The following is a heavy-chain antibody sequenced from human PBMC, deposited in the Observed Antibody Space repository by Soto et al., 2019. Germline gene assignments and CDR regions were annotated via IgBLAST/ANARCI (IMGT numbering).Heavy chain of an antibody. CDR1: GFPFSSYW. CDR2: INGDGSSI. CDR3: TRRGCSTTGCYFN. J-gene: IGHJ4*02. Sequence: GGSLRLSCAASGFPFSSYWMHWVHQAPGKGLEWVSRINGDGSSINYADSVKGRFTISRDNAKNTLYLQMNSLRVEDAAVYYCTRRGCSTTGCYFNWGRGTLVTVSS. V-gene: IGHV3-74*01. D-gene: IGHD2-2*01.